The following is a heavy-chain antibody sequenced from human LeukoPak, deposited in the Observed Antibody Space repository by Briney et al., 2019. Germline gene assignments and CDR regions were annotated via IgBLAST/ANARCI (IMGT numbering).Heavy chain of an antibody. D-gene: IGHD2-15*01. Sequence: GGSLRLSCAASGFTFSSYAMHWVRQAPGKGLEWVAVISYDGSNKYYADSVKGRFTISRDNSKNTLYLQMNSLRAEDTAVYYCARDRQDIVVVAAATGELDYWGQGTLVTVSS. V-gene: IGHV3-30*04. J-gene: IGHJ4*02. CDR3: ARDRQDIVVVAAATGELDY. CDR1: GFTFSSYA. CDR2: ISYDGSNK.